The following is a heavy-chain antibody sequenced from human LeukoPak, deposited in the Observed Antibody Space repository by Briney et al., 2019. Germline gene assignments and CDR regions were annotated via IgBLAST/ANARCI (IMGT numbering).Heavy chain of an antibody. CDR1: GFTFSGYE. D-gene: IGHD6-6*01. J-gene: IGHJ6*03. Sequence: PAGSLRLSCAASGFTFSGYEMNWVRQAPGKGLEWLSHISTTGSTVYYADSVRGRFITSRDNAKNSLYLQMNSLRAEDTAVYYCAREVWPYSSSTVGIYMDVWGKGTTVTVSS. V-gene: IGHV3-48*03. CDR2: ISTTGSTV. CDR3: AREVWPYSSSTVGIYMDV.